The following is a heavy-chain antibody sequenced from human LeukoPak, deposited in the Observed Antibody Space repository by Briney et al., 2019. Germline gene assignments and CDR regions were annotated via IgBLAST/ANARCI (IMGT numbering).Heavy chain of an antibody. Sequence: ASVKVSCKASGGTFSNYAISWVRQAPGQGLEWMGWISAYNGNTNYAQKLQGRVTMTTDTSTSTAYMELRSLRSDDTAVYYCARVMWAAAGTDWGQGTLVTVSS. CDR1: GGTFSNYA. CDR3: ARVMWAAAGTD. CDR2: ISAYNGNT. J-gene: IGHJ4*02. V-gene: IGHV1-18*01. D-gene: IGHD6-13*01.